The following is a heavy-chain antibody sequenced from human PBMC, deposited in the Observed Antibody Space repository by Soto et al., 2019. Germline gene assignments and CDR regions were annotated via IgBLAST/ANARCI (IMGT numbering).Heavy chain of an antibody. J-gene: IGHJ4*02. CDR1: GYSFTGYY. Sequence: HEHLVQSGAEVKRPGASLKVSCKASGYSFTGYYIPWVRQAHGQGLEGMGWINPDSGATNYAQNCQGRVTLTSDTSISTASMDLTSLTSDDTAGYYCARGDYGTGRYPFPYGDYWGQGTLVLVSS. CDR2: INPDSGAT. D-gene: IGHD3-10*01. V-gene: IGHV1-2*02. CDR3: ARGDYGTGRYPFPYGDY.